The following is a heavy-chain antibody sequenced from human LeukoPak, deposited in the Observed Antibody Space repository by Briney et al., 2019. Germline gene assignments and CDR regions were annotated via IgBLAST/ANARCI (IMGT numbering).Heavy chain of an antibody. J-gene: IGHJ6*03. CDR1: SYSISSGYY. D-gene: IGHD6-19*01. CDR2: ISGRGGST. CDR3: ARGIAVAGYYYYYYMDV. V-gene: IGHV3-23*01. Sequence: ETLSLTCTVSSYSISSGYYWGWIRPPPGNGLEWVSAISGRGGSTYYADSVKGRFTISRDNSKNTLYLQMSSLRAEDTAVYYCARGIAVAGYYYYYYMDVWGKGTTVTISS.